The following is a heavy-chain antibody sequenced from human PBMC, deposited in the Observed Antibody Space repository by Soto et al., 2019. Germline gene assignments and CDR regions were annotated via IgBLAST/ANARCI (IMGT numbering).Heavy chain of an antibody. Sequence: SVQVCCKASGFTFTSSAVQWVRQARGQRLEWIGWIVVGSGNTNYAQKCQERVTITRDMSTSTAYMELSSLRSEDTSVYYCAAGYDSSGDYYYYYGWDVGG. J-gene: IGHJ6*01. CDR1: GFTFTSSA. CDR3: AAGYDSSGDYYYYYGWDV. CDR2: IVVGSGNT. D-gene: IGHD3-22*01. V-gene: IGHV1-58*01.